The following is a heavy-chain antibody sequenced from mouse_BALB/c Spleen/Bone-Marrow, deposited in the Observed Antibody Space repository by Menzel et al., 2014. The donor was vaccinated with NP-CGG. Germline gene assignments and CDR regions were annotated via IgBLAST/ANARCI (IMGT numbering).Heavy chain of an antibody. CDR2: ISSGGGST. CDR3: ARQILRGCAY. J-gene: IGHJ3*01. Sequence: VQLQQSGGGLVKPGGSLKLSCAASGFAFSSYDMSWVRQTPEKRLEWVAYISSGGGSTYYSDTVKGRFTISRDNAKNTLYLQMSSLKSEDTAMYYCARQILRGCAYWSQGTLGTVSA. V-gene: IGHV5-12-1*01. CDR1: GFAFSSYD. D-gene: IGHD1-1*01.